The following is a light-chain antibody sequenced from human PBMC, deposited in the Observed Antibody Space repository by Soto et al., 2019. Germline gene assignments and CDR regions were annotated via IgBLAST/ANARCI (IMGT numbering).Light chain of an antibody. CDR3: QQYNNWPPLT. V-gene: IGKV3-15*01. CDR1: QSVSSN. CDR2: GAS. J-gene: IGKJ4*01. Sequence: EIMMTQSPATLSVSPGERATLSCRASQSVSSNLAWYQQKPGQAPRLLIYGASTRATGIPARFSGSGSDTEFTLTISSLQSEDVAVYYCQQYNNWPPLTFGGGTKVEIK.